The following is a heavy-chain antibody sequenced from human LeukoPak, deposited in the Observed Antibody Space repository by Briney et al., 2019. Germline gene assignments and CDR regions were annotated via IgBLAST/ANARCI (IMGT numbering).Heavy chain of an antibody. CDR1: GGSIRNYY. D-gene: IGHD6-13*01. J-gene: IGHJ3*02. CDR3: ARAGYSSSRDAFDI. V-gene: IGHV4-59*12. CDR2: IYYSGST. Sequence: PSETLSLTCTVSGGSIRNYYWSWIRQPPGKGLEWIGYIYYSGSTNYNPSLKSRVTESIDTSKNQISLKLTSVTAADTAVYYCARAGYSSSRDAFDIWGQGTMVTVSS.